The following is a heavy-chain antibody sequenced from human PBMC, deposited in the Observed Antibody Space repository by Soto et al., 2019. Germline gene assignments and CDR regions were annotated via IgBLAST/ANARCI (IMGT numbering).Heavy chain of an antibody. CDR2: VYNSGST. CDR1: GGSISSNY. D-gene: IGHD6-13*01. J-gene: IGHJ4*02. V-gene: IGHV4-59*01. Sequence: KPSETLSLTCTVSGGSISSNYWTWIRQPPGKGLEWIGYVYNSGSTNYNPSLKSRVTISEDTSKSQFSLKVNSMTAADTAVYYCARYRREAVAGYTLDNWGQGILDTVSS. CDR3: ARYRREAVAGYTLDN.